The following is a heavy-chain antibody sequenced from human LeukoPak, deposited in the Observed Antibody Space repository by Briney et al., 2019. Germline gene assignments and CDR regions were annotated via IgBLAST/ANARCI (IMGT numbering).Heavy chain of an antibody. V-gene: IGHV1-8*01. CDR3: ARRGDFWSGYAYYYGMDV. CDR1: GYTFTNYD. CDR2: MNPNSGNT. D-gene: IGHD3-3*01. Sequence: ASVKVSCKASGYTFTNYDFNWVRQATGQGLEWMGWMNPNSGNTGYAQKFQGRVTMTRNTSISTAYVELSSLRSEDTAVYYCARRGDFWSGYAYYYGMDVWGQGTTVTVSS. J-gene: IGHJ6*02.